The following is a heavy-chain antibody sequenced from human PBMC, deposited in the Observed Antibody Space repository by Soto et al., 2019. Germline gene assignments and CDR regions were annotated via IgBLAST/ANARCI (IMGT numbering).Heavy chain of an antibody. Sequence: QVQLQESGPGLVKPSQTLSLTCTVSGGSISSCGYYWSWIRQHPGKGLEWIGYIYYSGSTYYNPSLKSRVTISVDTSKNQFSLKLSSVTAADTAVYYCARDGEPAEYFQHWGQGTLVTVSS. CDR2: IYYSGST. V-gene: IGHV4-31*03. CDR1: GGSISSCGYY. CDR3: ARDGEPAEYFQH. J-gene: IGHJ1*01. D-gene: IGHD1-26*01.